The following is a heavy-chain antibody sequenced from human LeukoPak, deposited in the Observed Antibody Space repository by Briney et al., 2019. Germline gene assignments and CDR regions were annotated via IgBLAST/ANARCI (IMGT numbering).Heavy chain of an antibody. D-gene: IGHD3-10*01. CDR3: VKNNYYGSGTVDY. J-gene: IGHJ4*02. CDR1: GFTFSNYA. Sequence: GGSLILSCSASGFTFSNYAMHWVRQAPGKGLEYVSAISSNGGSIYYADSVKGRFTISRDNSKNTLFLQMSSLRAKDTAVYYCVKNNYYGSGTVDYWGQGTLVTVSS. V-gene: IGHV3-64D*09. CDR2: ISSNGGSI.